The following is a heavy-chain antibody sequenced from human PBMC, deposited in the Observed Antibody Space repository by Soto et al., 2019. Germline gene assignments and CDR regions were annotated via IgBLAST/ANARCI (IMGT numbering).Heavy chain of an antibody. CDR1: GYTFTSYG. Sequence: ASVKVSCKASGYTFTSYGISWVRQAPGQGFEWMGWISGYNGNTNYAQKFQGRVTMTTDTSTSTAYMELRSLRSEDTAVYYCERRGWLGGMEVWGKGTTVTVSS. V-gene: IGHV1-18*01. CDR3: ERRGWLGGMEV. J-gene: IGHJ6*03. CDR2: ISGYNGNT. D-gene: IGHD5-12*01.